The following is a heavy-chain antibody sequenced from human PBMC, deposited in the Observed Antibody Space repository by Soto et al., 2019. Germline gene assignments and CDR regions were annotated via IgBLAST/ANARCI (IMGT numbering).Heavy chain of an antibody. CDR3: ARSPGTAMVTSNFNYYYYYGMDV. D-gene: IGHD5-18*01. CDR1: GGSISSYY. Sequence: SETLSLTCTVSGGSISSYYWSWIRQPPGKGLEWIGYIYYSGSTNYNPSLKSRVTISVDTSKNQFSLKLSSVTAADTAVYYCARSPGTAMVTSNFNYYYYYGMDVWGQGTTVT. V-gene: IGHV4-59*01. J-gene: IGHJ6*02. CDR2: IYYSGST.